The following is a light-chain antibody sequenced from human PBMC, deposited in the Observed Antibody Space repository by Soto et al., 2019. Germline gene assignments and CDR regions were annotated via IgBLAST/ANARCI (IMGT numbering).Light chain of an antibody. J-gene: IGKJ4*01. V-gene: IGKV3-20*01. CDR1: QSVSRNY. CDR3: QQYGSSPPLT. CDR2: GAS. Sequence: TQSPGAVSLAPGERATLSCRARQSVSRNYLAWYQQKPGQAPRLLIYGASSRATGIPDRFSGSGSGTDFTLTISRLEPEDFVVYYCQQYGSSPPLTFGGGTKVDIK.